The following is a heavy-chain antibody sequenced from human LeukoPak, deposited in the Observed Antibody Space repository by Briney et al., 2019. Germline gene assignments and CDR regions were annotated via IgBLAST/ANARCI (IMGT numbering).Heavy chain of an antibody. CDR3: ARDNSVGDTAWWFDP. CDR1: GYTLTELS. Sequence: ASVKVSCKVSGYTLTELSMHWVRQAPGQGLEWMGLINPTGTSTGYAQKFQGRVTMTRDMSTSTDYMELSSLRSEDTAIYYCARDNSVGDTAWWFDPWGQGTLVTVSS. D-gene: IGHD3-16*01. CDR2: INPTGTST. V-gene: IGHV1-46*01. J-gene: IGHJ5*02.